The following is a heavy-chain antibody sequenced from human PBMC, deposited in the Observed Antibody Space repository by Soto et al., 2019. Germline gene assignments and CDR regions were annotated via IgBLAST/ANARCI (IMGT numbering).Heavy chain of an antibody. CDR3: IYRRASWDYHGLDV. D-gene: IGHD2-21*01. Sequence: QFTLKESGPTLVKPTQTLTLTCTFSGFSLTTGGVGVGWIRQPPGRSLEGLAVIYWNDDRRRSPSLENRLTITKDTSKNPVVLTMTNMDPVDTATYYCIYRRASWDYHGLDVWGQGTPVTVSS. J-gene: IGHJ6*02. CDR2: IYWNDDR. CDR1: GFSLTTGGVG. V-gene: IGHV2-5*01.